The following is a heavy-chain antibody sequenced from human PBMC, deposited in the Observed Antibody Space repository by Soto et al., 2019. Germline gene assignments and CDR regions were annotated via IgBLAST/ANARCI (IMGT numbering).Heavy chain of an antibody. V-gene: IGHV3-53*01. J-gene: IGHJ6*01. CDR2: IYGGGST. CDR1: GFTVSINY. Sequence: PGGSLGLSCAASGFTVSINYMSWVRQAPGKGLELVSVIYGGGSTYYADSVKGRFTISRDNSKNTLYLQMNSLRAEDTAVYYCATTFLGELSFPTLGMDVWGQGTTVTVSS. D-gene: IGHD3-16*02. CDR3: ATTFLGELSFPTLGMDV.